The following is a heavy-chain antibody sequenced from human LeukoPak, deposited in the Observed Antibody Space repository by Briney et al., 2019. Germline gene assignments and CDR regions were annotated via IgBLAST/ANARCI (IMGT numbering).Heavy chain of an antibody. CDR2: IIGSGGST. CDR1: GFTFSSYA. V-gene: IGHV3-23*01. CDR3: AKVINRVAAS. D-gene: IGHD2-15*01. J-gene: IGHJ5*02. Sequence: GGSLRLSCAASGFTFSSYAMSWGRQDPGERLEWVSAIIGSGGSTYYADSVKGRVTISRDNSKKTLCLQMKTLRAEDTAVYYCAKVINRVAASWGQGTLLTVPS.